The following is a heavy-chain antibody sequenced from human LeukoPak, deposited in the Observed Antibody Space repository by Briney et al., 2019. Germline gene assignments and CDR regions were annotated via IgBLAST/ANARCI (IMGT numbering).Heavy chain of an antibody. J-gene: IGHJ6*02. CDR1: GGSMSGFF. Sequence: SETLSLTCTVSGGSMSGFFWTWIRQPPGRELEGVWSIYYSGGSPKYNPSLKSRVTISVETSKSQFSMNLNSATAADTAVYYCARTSRHFYGSGTNLTPWPAGMDVWGQGTTVTVSS. CDR3: ARTSRHFYGSGTNLTPWPAGMDV. D-gene: IGHD3-10*01. V-gene: IGHV4-59*01. CDR2: IYYSGGS.